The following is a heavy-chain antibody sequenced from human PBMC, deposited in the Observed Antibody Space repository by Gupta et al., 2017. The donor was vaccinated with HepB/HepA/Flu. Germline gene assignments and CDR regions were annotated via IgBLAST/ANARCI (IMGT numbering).Heavy chain of an antibody. CDR3: ARDRRYGSGTYGPHYYYYGMDV. J-gene: IGHJ6*02. CDR2: IYYSGST. CDR1: GGSISSYY. D-gene: IGHD3-10*01. V-gene: IGHV4-59*01. Sequence: QVQLQESGPGLVKPSETLSLPCTVSGGSISSYYWSWIRQPPGKGLEWIGYIYYSGSTNYNPSLKSRVTISVDTSKNQFSLKLSSVTAADTAVYYCARDRRYGSGTYGPHYYYYGMDVWGQGTTVTVSS.